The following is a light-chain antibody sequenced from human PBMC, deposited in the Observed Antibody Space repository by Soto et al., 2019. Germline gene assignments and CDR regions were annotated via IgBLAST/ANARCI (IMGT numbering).Light chain of an antibody. V-gene: IGLV2-14*01. J-gene: IGLJ2*01. CDR3: ISFTITSTLV. CDR1: TNDVGANNY. Sequence: QSALTQPASVSGSPGQSITISCTGTTNDVGANNYVSWYQRHPDKAPISLIYEATNRPSGVSHRFSGSKSGNTASLTISGLQAEDEADYFRISFTITSTLVFGGGTKLTVL. CDR2: EAT.